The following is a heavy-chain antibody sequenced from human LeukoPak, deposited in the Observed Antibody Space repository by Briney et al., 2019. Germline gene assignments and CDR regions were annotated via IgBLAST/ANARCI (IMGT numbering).Heavy chain of an antibody. J-gene: IGHJ4*02. Sequence: GGSLRLSCAASGFTFSSYWMSWVRQAPGKGLEWVANIKQDGSEKYYVDSVKGRFTISRDNAKNSLYLQMNSLRAEDTAVYYCAKDSSIIVGATRPDYWGQGTLVTVSS. D-gene: IGHD1-26*01. CDR1: GFTFSSYW. CDR3: AKDSSIIVGATRPDY. CDR2: IKQDGSEK. V-gene: IGHV3-7*03.